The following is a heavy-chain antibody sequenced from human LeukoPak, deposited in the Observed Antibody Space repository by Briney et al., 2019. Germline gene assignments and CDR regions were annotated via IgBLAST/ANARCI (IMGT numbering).Heavy chain of an antibody. D-gene: IGHD4-17*01. J-gene: IGHJ4*02. Sequence: PSETLSLTCTVSGGSISSYYWSWIRQPPEKGLEWIGYIYYSGSTNYNPSLKSRVTISVDTSKNQFSLKLSSVTAADTAVYYCAATVDEGTVTTWPYYFDYWGQGTLVTVSS. CDR2: IYYSGST. CDR1: GGSISSYY. V-gene: IGHV4-59*01. CDR3: AATVDEGTVTTWPYYFDY.